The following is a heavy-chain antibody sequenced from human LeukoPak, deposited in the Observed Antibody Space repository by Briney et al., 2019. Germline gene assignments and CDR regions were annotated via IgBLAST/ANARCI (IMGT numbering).Heavy chain of an antibody. CDR1: GFTFSRSA. V-gene: IGHV3-23*01. D-gene: IGHD3-22*01. CDR3: AKDGLYYDGSEHIYYFDS. Sequence: GGSLRLSCAASGFTFSRSAMTWVRQGPGTGLEFVASIIYSGGATYYADSVKGRFTISRDNSKNTLYLQMNSLRAEDTALYYCAKDGLYYDGSEHIYYFDSWGQGTLVTVSS. J-gene: IGHJ4*02. CDR2: IIYSGGAT.